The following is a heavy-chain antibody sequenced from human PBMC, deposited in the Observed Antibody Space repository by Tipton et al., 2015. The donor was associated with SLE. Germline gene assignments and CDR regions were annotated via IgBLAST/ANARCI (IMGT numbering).Heavy chain of an antibody. Sequence: TLSLTCTVSGGSISGSFYYWGWIRQPPGKGLEWIVSVYYTGSTYNNPSLKSRVSVSVDTSKNQFSLKLSSVTVEDTAVYYCARDSSGLGYYWFDPWGQGTLVTVAS. CDR1: GGSISGSFYY. CDR2: VYYTGST. J-gene: IGHJ5*02. V-gene: IGHV4-39*07. D-gene: IGHD3-10*01. CDR3: ARDSSGLGYYWFDP.